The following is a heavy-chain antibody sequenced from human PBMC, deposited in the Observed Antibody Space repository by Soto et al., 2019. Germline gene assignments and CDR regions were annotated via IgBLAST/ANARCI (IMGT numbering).Heavy chain of an antibody. J-gene: IGHJ5*02. V-gene: IGHV4-38-2*01. CDR3: ARVGPWVPYYYDSSPYTFENWFDP. CDR1: GYSISSGYY. CDR2: IYHVGST. D-gene: IGHD3-22*01. Sequence: SETLSITCAVSGYSISSGYYWGWLRQPPWKGLEWIGSIYHVGSTYYNPSLNSRVTLSIDMTNNHVSLILNSVTAADTAVYYCARVGPWVPYYYDSSPYTFENWFDPWGQGTLVTVSS.